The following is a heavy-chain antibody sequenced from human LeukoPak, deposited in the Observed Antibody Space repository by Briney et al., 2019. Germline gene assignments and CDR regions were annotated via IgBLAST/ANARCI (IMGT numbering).Heavy chain of an antibody. CDR3: ARGKHTGLGY. CDR2: INHSGST. CDR1: GGSFSGYY. D-gene: IGHD5-18*01. V-gene: IGHV4-34*01. Sequence: SETLSLICAVYGGSFSGYYWSWIRQPPGKGLEWIGEINHSGSTNYNPSLKSRVTISVDTSKNQFSLKLSSVTAADTAVYYCARGKHTGLGYWGQGTLVTVSS. J-gene: IGHJ4*02.